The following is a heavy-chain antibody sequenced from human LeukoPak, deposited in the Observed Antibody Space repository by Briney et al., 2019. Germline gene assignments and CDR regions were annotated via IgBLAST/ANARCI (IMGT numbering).Heavy chain of an antibody. Sequence: SETLSLTCTVSGGSISSYYWSWIRQPPGKGLEWIGYIYYSGSTNYNPSLKSRVTISVDTSKNQFSLKLSSVTAADTAVYYCARGENPATVDYWGQGTLVTVSS. J-gene: IGHJ4*02. CDR2: IYYSGST. CDR3: ARGENPATVDY. CDR1: GGSISSYY. V-gene: IGHV4-59*01. D-gene: IGHD1-14*01.